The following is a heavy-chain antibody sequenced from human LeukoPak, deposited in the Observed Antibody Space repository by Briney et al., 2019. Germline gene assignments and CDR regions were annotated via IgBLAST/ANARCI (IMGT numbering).Heavy chain of an antibody. CDR2: ISGSGGTT. Sequence: SGGSLRLSCEVSGFTFSSYAMSWGRQAPGKGLEWVSAISGSGGTTNYADSVKGRLTISRDNSQNTLYLQMNSLRAEDTAVYYCAKRTPYSSGSYYFDYWGQGTLVTVSS. CDR1: GFTFSSYA. CDR3: AKRTPYSSGSYYFDY. D-gene: IGHD3-22*01. J-gene: IGHJ4*02. V-gene: IGHV3-23*01.